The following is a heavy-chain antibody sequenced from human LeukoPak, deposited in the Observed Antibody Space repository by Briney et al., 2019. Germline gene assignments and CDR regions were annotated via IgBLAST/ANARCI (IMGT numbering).Heavy chain of an antibody. Sequence: GGSLRLSCVVSGFTLSSDWMSWVRQAPGKGLEWVANIKKDGIEKYYVESVKGRFTISRDDAKNSLYLQMNSLRAEDTAVYYCARGRYSSRSGGYYFDIWGQGTLVTVSS. CDR1: GFTLSSDW. V-gene: IGHV3-7*01. CDR2: IKKDGIEK. CDR3: ARGRYSSRSGGYYFDI. D-gene: IGHD2-2*01. J-gene: IGHJ4*02.